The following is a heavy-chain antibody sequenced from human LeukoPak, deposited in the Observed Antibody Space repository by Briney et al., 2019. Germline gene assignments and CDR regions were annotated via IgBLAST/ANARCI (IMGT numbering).Heavy chain of an antibody. Sequence: PSETLSLTCTVSGGSIGSSEYYWGWIRHPPGKGLEWIGHIYYTGSSSYNSSLKSRVTISVDTSKCQFSLQLSSVTAADTAVYCCARENYCANGVCWAFDPWGQGTLVTVSS. V-gene: IGHV4-39*07. J-gene: IGHJ5*02. CDR1: GGSIGSSEYY. D-gene: IGHD2-8*01. CDR3: ARENYCANGVCWAFDP. CDR2: IYYTGSS.